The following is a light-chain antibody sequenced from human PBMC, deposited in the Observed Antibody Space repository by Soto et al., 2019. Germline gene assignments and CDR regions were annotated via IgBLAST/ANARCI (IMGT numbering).Light chain of an antibody. CDR2: GAS. V-gene: IGKV3-20*01. Sequence: EIVLMQSPGTLSLSPGERATLSCRASQSVSSSYLAWYQQKPGQAPRLLIYGASSRATGIPDRFSGSGSGTDFTLTISRLEPEDFAVYYCQQYGSRYTFGQGTKLEIK. CDR3: QQYGSRYT. CDR1: QSVSSSY. J-gene: IGKJ2*01.